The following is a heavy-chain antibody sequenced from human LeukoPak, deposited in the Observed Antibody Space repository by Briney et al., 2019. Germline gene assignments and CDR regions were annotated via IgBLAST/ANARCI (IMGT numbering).Heavy chain of an antibody. CDR2: IKQDGGEK. CDR1: GFTFSSYL. CDR3: ARLSSHYGDYKVDP. Sequence: GGSLRLSCAASGFTFSSYLMSWVRQAPGKGLEWVANIKQDGGEKYYVDSLKGRFTISRDNAKNSLYLQMNSLRAEDTAVYYCARLSSHYGDYKVDPWGQGTLVTVSS. D-gene: IGHD4-17*01. V-gene: IGHV3-7*01. J-gene: IGHJ5*02.